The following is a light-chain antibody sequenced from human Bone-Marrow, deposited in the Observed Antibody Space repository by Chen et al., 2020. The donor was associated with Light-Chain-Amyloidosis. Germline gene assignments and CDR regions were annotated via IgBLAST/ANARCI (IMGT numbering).Light chain of an antibody. V-gene: IGKV3-15*01. J-gene: IGKJ4*01. Sequence: EIVMTQSPATLSVSPGERATLSCRASQSVSSNLAWYQPKPGQAPRLLIYGASTRATGIPARFSGSGSGTEFNLTISSLQSEDFAVYYCQQYNNWPPLTFGGGTKVEIK. CDR1: QSVSSN. CDR2: GAS. CDR3: QQYNNWPPLT.